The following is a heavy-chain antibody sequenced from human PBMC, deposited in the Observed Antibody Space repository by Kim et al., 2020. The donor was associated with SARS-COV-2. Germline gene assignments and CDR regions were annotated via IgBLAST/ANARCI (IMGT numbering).Heavy chain of an antibody. D-gene: IGHD2-2*01. J-gene: IGHJ6*02. Sequence: GGSLRLSCAASGFTVSSNYMSWVRQAPGKGLEWVSVIYSGGSTYYADSVKGRFTISRDNSKNTLYLQMNSLRAEDTAVYYCASPVVPAAAYYYYGMDVWGQGTTVTVSS. CDR1: GFTVSSNY. V-gene: IGHV3-53*01. CDR2: IYSGGST. CDR3: ASPVVPAAAYYYYGMDV.